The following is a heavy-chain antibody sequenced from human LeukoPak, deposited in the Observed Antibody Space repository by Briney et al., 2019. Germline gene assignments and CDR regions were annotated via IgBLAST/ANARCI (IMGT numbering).Heavy chain of an antibody. CDR3: AREGSSWYDRYFDY. CDR2: IYTGGST. D-gene: IGHD6-13*01. J-gene: IGHJ4*02. CDR1: GGSISSGSYY. V-gene: IGHV4-61*02. Sequence: SETLSLTCTVSGGSISSGSYYWSWIRQPAGKGLEWIGRIYTGGSTNYNPSLKSRVTISVDTSKNQFSLKLSSVTAADTAVYYCAREGSSWYDRYFDYWGQGTLVTVSS.